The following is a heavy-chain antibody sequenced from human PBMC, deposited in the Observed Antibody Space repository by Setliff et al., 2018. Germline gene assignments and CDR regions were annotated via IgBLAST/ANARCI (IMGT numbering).Heavy chain of an antibody. J-gene: IGHJ6*02. D-gene: IGHD6-13*01. CDR2: INHSGST. V-gene: IGHV4-34*01. CDR3: ARSAGYSSSWYNYYYGMDV. Sequence: SETLSLTCAVYGGSFSGYYWSWIRQPPGKGLEWIGEINHSGSTNYNPSLKSRVTISVDTSKNQFSLKLSSVTAADTAVYCCARSAGYSSSWYNYYYGMDVWGQGTTVTVSS. CDR1: GGSFSGYY.